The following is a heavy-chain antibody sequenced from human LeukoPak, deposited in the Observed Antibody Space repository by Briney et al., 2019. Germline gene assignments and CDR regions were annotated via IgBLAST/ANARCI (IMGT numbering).Heavy chain of an antibody. J-gene: IGHJ6*02. V-gene: IGHV3-23*01. CDR2: MSGSGGST. CDR1: GFTFSNYA. D-gene: IGHD6-19*01. CDR3: VRGSTDWNGMDV. Sequence: PGGSLRLSCAASGFTFSNYAMSWVRQAPGKGLEWVSSMSGSGGSTYYADSVKGRFTISRDNAKNTLYLQMNTLGAEDTALYYCVRGSTDWNGMDVWGQGTTVTVSS.